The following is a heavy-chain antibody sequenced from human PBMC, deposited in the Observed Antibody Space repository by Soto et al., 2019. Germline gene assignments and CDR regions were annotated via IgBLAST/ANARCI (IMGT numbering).Heavy chain of an antibody. CDR3: AGGLSGGSIAAAPFDY. D-gene: IGHD6-13*01. J-gene: IGHJ4*02. Sequence: GGSLRLSCAASGFTFSSYAMHWVRQAPGKGLEWVAVISYDGSNKYYADSVKGRFTISRDNSKNTLYLQMNSLRAEDTAVYYCAGGLSGGSIAAAPFDYWGQGTLVTVSS. CDR2: ISYDGSNK. V-gene: IGHV3-30-3*01. CDR1: GFTFSSYA.